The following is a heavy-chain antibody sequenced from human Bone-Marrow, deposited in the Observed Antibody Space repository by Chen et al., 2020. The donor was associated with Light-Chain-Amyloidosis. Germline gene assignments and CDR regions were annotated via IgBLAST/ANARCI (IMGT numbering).Heavy chain of an antibody. CDR3: ARDSNWNYRDYYYYGMDV. D-gene: IGHD1-7*01. V-gene: IGHV1-18*01. CDR1: GYTFTSYG. J-gene: IGHJ6*02. CDR2: ISAYNGNT. Sequence: QVQLVQSGAEVKKPGASVKVSCKASGYTFTSYGISWVRQAPGQGLEWRGWISAYNGNTNDAQKLQGRVTMTTDTSTSTAYMELRSLRSDDTAVYYCARDSNWNYRDYYYYGMDVWGQGTTVTVSS.